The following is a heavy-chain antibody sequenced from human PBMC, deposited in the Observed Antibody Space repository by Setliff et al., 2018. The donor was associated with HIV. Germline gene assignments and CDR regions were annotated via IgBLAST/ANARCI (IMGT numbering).Heavy chain of an antibody. Sequence: GGSLRLSCAASGFTFSNYNMNWVRQAPGKGLEWVSSISRISTYIYYADSVKGLFTISRDDAKNSLYLQMSSLRAEDTAVYYCARDPHALDNWGQGTLVTVSS. CDR3: ARDPHALDN. J-gene: IGHJ4*02. CDR1: GFTFSNYN. CDR2: ISRISTYI. V-gene: IGHV3-21*01.